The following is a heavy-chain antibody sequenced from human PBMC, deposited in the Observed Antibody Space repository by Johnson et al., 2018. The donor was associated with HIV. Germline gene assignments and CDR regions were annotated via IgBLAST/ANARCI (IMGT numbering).Heavy chain of an antibody. CDR2: FSYAGSNN. CDR3: APLGDAFDI. D-gene: IGHD7-27*01. V-gene: IGHV3-30-3*02. CDR1: GFTFSRYT. J-gene: IGHJ3*02. Sequence: QVQLVESGGGVVQPGRSLRLSCAASGFTFSRYTMHWVRQAPGKGREWVAFFSYAGSNNYYADSVKGRFTISRDNSKNTLYLQLNRLRAEDTAVYYWAPLGDAFDIWDQGTMVTVSS.